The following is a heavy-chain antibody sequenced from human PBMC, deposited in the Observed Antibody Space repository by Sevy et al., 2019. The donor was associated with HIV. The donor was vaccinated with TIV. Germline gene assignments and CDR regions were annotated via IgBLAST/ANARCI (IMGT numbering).Heavy chain of an antibody. J-gene: IGHJ4*02. D-gene: IGHD1-26*01. Sequence: GGSLRLSCAASGFTFSDYYMSWIRQAPGKGLEWVSYISSSGSTIYYTDSVKGRFTISRDNAKNSLYLQMNSLRAEDTAVYYCARDTRELLSPLDYWGQGTLVTVSS. CDR2: ISSSGSTI. CDR3: ARDTRELLSPLDY. V-gene: IGHV3-11*01. CDR1: GFTFSDYY.